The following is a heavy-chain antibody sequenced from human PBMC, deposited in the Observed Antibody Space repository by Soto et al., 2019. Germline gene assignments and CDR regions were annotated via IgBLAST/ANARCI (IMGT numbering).Heavy chain of an antibody. V-gene: IGHV1-69*13. CDR2: IIPIFGTA. CDR1: GGTFSNYA. J-gene: IGHJ5*02. D-gene: IGHD1-26*01. Sequence: GASVKVSCKASGGTFSNYAISWVRQAPGQGLEWMGGIIPIFGTANYAQKFQGRVTITADESTSTAYMELSSLRSEDTAVYYCARDPFQNSGSHYNWFDPWGQGTLVTDSS. CDR3: ARDPFQNSGSHYNWFDP.